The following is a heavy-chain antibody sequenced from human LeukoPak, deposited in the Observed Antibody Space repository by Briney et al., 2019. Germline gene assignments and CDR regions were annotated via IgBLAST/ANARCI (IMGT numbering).Heavy chain of an antibody. V-gene: IGHV1-2*02. CDR3: ARERGPYCGGDCYSISGGWNDDAFDI. CDR1: GYTFTGYY. D-gene: IGHD2-21*02. CDR2: INPNSGGT. J-gene: IGHJ3*02. Sequence: ASVKVSCKASGYTFTGYYMHWVRQAPGQGLEWMGWINPNSGGTNYAQKFQGRVTMTRDTSISTAYMELSRLRSDDTAVYYCARERGPYCGGDCYSISGGWNDDAFDIWGQGTMVTVFS.